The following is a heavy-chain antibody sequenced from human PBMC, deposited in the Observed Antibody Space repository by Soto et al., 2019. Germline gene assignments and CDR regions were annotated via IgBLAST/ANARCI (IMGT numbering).Heavy chain of an antibody. J-gene: IGHJ5*02. V-gene: IGHV1-18*01. D-gene: IGHD1-26*01. CDR1: GYNFNSYT. CDR3: ARVVGAQGHWFDP. Sequence: QVQLVQSGAEVKKPGASVKVSCKASGYNFNSYTISWVRQAPGQGLEWMGRISAYNGNTNYAQKLQGRVTMTTHTATSKAYLELTGPRSDDPAVYHCARVVGAQGHWFDPWGQGTLVTVSS. CDR2: ISAYNGNT.